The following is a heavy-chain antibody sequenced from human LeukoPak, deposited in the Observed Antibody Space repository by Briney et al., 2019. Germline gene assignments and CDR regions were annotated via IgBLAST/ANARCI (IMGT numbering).Heavy chain of an antibody. CDR3: ARGGAVAATSGYYFDY. V-gene: IGHV1-8*01. D-gene: IGHD6-19*01. CDR1: GYTFTSYD. Sequence: ASVKVSCKASGYTFTSYDINWVRQATGQGLAWMGWMNPNSGNTGYAQQFQGRVTMTRNTSISTAYMELSSLRSEDTAVYYCARGGAVAATSGYYFDYWGQGTLVTVSS. J-gene: IGHJ4*02. CDR2: MNPNSGNT.